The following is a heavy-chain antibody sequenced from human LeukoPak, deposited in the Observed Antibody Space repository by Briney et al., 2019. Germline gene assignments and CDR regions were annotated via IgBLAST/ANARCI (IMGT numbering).Heavy chain of an antibody. CDR3: ARASYCGGDCYPKYYFDY. J-gene: IGHJ4*02. V-gene: IGHV3-11*06. CDR1: GFTFSDYY. Sequence: GGSLRLSCAASGFTFSDYYMSWIRQAPGKGLEWVSSISSSSSYIYYADSVKGRFTISRDNAKNSLYLQMNSLRAEDTAVYYCARASYCGGDCYPKYYFDYWGQGTLVTVSS. D-gene: IGHD2-21*02. CDR2: ISSSSSYI.